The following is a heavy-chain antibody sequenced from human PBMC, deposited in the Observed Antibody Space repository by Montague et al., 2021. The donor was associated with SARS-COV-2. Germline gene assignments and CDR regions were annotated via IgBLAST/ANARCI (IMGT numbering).Heavy chain of an antibody. CDR1: GFSLSTSGMC. CDR2: IXWDDDK. D-gene: IGHD3-9*01. CDR3: ARIPYDILTGYYSGFDY. J-gene: IGHJ4*02. V-gene: IGHV2-70*01. Sequence: AKPTQTLTLTCTFSGFSLSTSGMCVSWIRQPPGKALEWLALIXWDDDKYYSTSLKTRLTISKDTSKNQVVLTMTNMDPVDTATYYCARIPYDILTGYYSGFDYWGQGTLVTVSS.